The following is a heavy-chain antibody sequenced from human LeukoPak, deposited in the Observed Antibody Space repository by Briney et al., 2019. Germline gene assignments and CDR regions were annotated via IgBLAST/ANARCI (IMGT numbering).Heavy chain of an antibody. D-gene: IGHD1-20*01. J-gene: IGHJ4*02. CDR1: GFTFSDYS. CDR3: ARDHNWAFDS. V-gene: IGHV3-21*05. Sequence: PGGSLRLSCAASGFTFSDYSMNWVRQAPGRGLEWLSYIGLASGFTSYADSVKGRFTISSHTARNSLYLHLNSLRAEDTAVYFCARDHNWAFDSWGQGTLVTVSS. CDR2: IGLASGFT.